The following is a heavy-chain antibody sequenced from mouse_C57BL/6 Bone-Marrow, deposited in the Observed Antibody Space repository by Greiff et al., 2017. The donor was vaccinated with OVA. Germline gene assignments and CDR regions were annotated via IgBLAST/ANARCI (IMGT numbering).Heavy chain of an antibody. CDR1: GYSFTSCYY. CDR3: ARGETYDYDGIAY. Sequence: EVKLMESGPGLVKPSQSLSLTCSVSGYSFTSCYYCYLIRQFPGNILECAGYISYDGSNYYNPSLKNRISITRDTSKNQFFLKLNSVTTEDTATYDCARGETYDYDGIAYWGQGTLVTVSA. J-gene: IGHJ3*01. D-gene: IGHD2-4*01. V-gene: IGHV3-6*01. CDR2: ISYDGSN.